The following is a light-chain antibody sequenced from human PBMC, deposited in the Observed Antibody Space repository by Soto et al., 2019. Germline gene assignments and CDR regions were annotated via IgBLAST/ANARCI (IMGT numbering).Light chain of an antibody. J-gene: IGLJ2*01. CDR2: RNN. Sequence: QSVLTQSPSASGTPGQRVTISCSGSSSNIGSNYVYWYQQLPGTAPKLLIYRNNQRHSGVPDRFSGSKSGTSASLAISGLRSEDEADYYCAAWDDSLSGVVFGGGTKLTVL. V-gene: IGLV1-47*01. CDR3: AAWDDSLSGVV. CDR1: SSNIGSNY.